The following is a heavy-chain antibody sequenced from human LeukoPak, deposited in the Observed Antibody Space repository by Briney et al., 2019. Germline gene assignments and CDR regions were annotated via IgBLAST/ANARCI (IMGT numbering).Heavy chain of an antibody. CDR1: GFTFSGYA. CDR3: ARGVGYCTSASCYVDNWFDP. D-gene: IGHD2-2*01. V-gene: IGHV3-30*04. Sequence: HPGGSLRLSCAASGFTFSGYAMHWVRQAPGKGLEWVAVISYDGSNEYYADSVKGRFTISRDNSKNTLYLQMNSLRAEDTAVYYCARGVGYCTSASCYVDNWFDPWGQGTLVTVSS. J-gene: IGHJ5*02. CDR2: ISYDGSNE.